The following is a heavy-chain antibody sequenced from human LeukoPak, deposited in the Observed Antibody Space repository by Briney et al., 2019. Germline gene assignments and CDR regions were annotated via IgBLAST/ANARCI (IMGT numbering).Heavy chain of an antibody. Sequence: ASVKVSCKASGGTFISYAISWVRQAPGQGLEWMGRIIPILGIANYAQKFQGRVTITADKSTSTAYMELSSLRSEDTAVYYCARDLHRHYYGSGSYAHYYYGMDVWGQGTTVTVSS. D-gene: IGHD3-10*01. CDR3: ARDLHRHYYGSGSYAHYYYGMDV. CDR1: GGTFISYA. V-gene: IGHV1-69*04. J-gene: IGHJ6*02. CDR2: IIPILGIA.